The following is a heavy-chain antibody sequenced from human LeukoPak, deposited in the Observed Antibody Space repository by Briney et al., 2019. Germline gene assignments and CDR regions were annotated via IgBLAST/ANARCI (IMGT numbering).Heavy chain of an antibody. D-gene: IGHD3-10*01. CDR1: GGSFSGYY. Sequence: TTSETLSLTCAVYGGSFSGYYWSWIRQPPGKGLEWIGEINHSGSTNYNPSLKSRVTISVDTSKNQFSPKLSSVTAADTAVYYCARVYGSGAAYYFDYWGQGTLVTVSS. V-gene: IGHV4-34*01. CDR2: INHSGST. J-gene: IGHJ4*02. CDR3: ARVYGSGAAYYFDY.